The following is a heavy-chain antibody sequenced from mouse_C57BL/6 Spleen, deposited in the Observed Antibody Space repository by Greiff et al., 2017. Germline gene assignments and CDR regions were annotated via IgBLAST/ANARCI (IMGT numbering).Heavy chain of an antibody. CDR2: IDPSDSYT. CDR1: GYTFTSYW. V-gene: IGHV1-50*01. CDR3: ARRDYSSRRYFDV. D-gene: IGHD1-1*01. Sequence: QVQLQQPGAELVQPGASVKLSCKASGYTFTSYWMQWVKQRPGQGLEWIGEIDPSDSYTNYNQKFKGKATLTVDTSSSTAYMQLSSLTSEDSAVYYCARRDYSSRRYFDVWGTGTTVTVSS. J-gene: IGHJ1*03.